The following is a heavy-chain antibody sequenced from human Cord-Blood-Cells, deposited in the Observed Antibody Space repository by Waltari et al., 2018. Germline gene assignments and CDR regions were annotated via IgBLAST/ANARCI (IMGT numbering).Heavy chain of an antibody. CDR1: GSTYPCPH. D-gene: IGHD6-6*01. CDR3: AREREYSSSLDAFDI. V-gene: IGHV1-2*02. J-gene: IGHJ3*02. CDR2: INPNSGGT. Sequence: QVQQAQSGAEVKKPGPSVTATCKASGSTYPCPHIHWVPQAPGQGLAWMGWINPNSGGTNYAQKFQGRVTMTRDTSISTAYMELSRLRSDDTAMYYCAREREYSSSLDAFDIWGQGTMGTVAS.